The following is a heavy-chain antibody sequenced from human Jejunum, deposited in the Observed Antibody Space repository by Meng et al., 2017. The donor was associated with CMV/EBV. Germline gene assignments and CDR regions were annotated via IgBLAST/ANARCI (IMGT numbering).Heavy chain of an antibody. CDR2: IMYDGTNQ. V-gene: IGHV3-30*02. J-gene: IGHJ4*02. Sequence: FSLYGLHWVRQAPGKGLEWVASIMYDGTNQFYAESVKGRFIISRDKSTNTLFLQMNSLRPEDTSIYYCAKEQGSHNSWPQYYFDSWGQGALVTVSS. CDR3: AKEQGSHNSWPQYYFDS. CDR1: FSLYG. D-gene: IGHD5-24*01.